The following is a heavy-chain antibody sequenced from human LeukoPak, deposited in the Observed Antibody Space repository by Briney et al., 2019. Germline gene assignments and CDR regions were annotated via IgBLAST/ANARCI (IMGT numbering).Heavy chain of an antibody. CDR1: GFIFSHYG. D-gene: IGHD4-11*01. J-gene: IGHJ4*01. Sequence: GRSLRLSCAASGFIFSHYGMHWVRQAPGKGLEWVAVIWSDGSNRFYAGSVKGRFTISRDNSQNTVFLQMNSLRIEDRAMYYCARYAQRGFDYSNSLEYWGHGTLVTVSS. CDR3: ARYAQRGFDYSNSLEY. CDR2: IWSDGSNR. V-gene: IGHV3-33*01.